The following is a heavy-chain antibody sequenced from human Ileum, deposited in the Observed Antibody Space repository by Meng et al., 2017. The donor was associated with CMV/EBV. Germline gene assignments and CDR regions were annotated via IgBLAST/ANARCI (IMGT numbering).Heavy chain of an antibody. CDR2: IFGSGTGT. V-gene: IGHV3-23*05. CDR3: AKDPNGDYIGAFDI. D-gene: IGHD4-17*01. CDR1: GFTFRTYA. Sequence: GESLKISCVASGFTFRTYAMTWVRQAPGKGLEWVSSIFGSGTGTYYADSVKGRFTISRDNSKNTLYLQMSRLRAEDTAVYYCAKDPNGDYIGAFDIWGQGTVVTVSS. J-gene: IGHJ3*02.